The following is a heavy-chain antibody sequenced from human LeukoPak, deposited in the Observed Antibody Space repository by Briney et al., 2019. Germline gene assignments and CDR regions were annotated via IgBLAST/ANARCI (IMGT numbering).Heavy chain of an antibody. V-gene: IGHV1-18*01. CDR1: GYTFTSYG. J-gene: IGHJ3*02. CDR2: ISAYNGNT. Sequence: RASVKVSCKASGYTFTSYGISWVRQAPGQGLEWMGWISAYNGNTNYAQKLQGRVTMTTDTSTSTAYMELRSLRSDDTAVYYCARRKFSRVGATEAFDIWGQGTMVTVSS. D-gene: IGHD1-26*01. CDR3: ARRKFSRVGATEAFDI.